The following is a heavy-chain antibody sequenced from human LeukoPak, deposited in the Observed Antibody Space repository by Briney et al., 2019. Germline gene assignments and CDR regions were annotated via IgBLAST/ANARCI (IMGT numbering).Heavy chain of an antibody. V-gene: IGHV6-1*01. CDR2: TYYRSKWYN. Sequence: SQTLSLTCAISGDSVSSHSAAWNWIRQSPSTGLEWLGRTYYRSKWYNDYAVSVKSRIIINPDTSKNQFSLQLNSVTPEDTAVYYCVRDRLFGELDVWGQGTTVTVSS. CDR3: VRDRLFGELDV. CDR1: GDSVSSHSAA. J-gene: IGHJ6*02. D-gene: IGHD3-10*02.